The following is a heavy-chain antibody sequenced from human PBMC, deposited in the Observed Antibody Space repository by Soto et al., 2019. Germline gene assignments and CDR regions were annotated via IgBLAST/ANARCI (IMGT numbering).Heavy chain of an antibody. J-gene: IGHJ6*02. Sequence: GASVKVSCKASGYTFTSYGISWVRQAPGQGLEWMGWISAYNGNTSYAQKLQGRVTMTTDTSTSTAYMELRSLRSDDTAVYYCARYQDFNFGVVTKSPMDVWGQGTTVTAP. CDR1: GYTFTSYG. CDR2: ISAYNGNT. V-gene: IGHV1-18*04. CDR3: ARYQDFNFGVVTKSPMDV. D-gene: IGHD3-3*01.